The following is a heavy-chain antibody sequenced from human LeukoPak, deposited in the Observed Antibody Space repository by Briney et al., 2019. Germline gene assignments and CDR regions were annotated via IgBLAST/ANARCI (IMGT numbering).Heavy chain of an antibody. V-gene: IGHV5-51*01. D-gene: IGHD6-19*01. Sequence: GESLTISCMGSGYSFTSYSIGCVRQKPGKSLEWIGSIYPGASDTRYSPSFQGQVTISADKSISTAYLQRSSLKASDTAMYYCARQGSSGWRDFDYWGQGTLVPVSS. CDR2: IYPGASDT. J-gene: IGHJ4*02. CDR3: ARQGSSGWRDFDY. CDR1: GYSFTSYS.